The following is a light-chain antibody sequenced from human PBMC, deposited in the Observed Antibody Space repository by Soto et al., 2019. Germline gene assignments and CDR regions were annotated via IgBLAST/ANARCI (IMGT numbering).Light chain of an antibody. V-gene: IGLV1-40*01. CDR3: QSYDSSLSGV. Sequence: QSVLTQPPSVSGAPGQRVTISCTGTSSNIGAGYEVHWYQQLPGTAPKLLVSGNGNRPSGVPDRMSASKSGTSASLAITGLQAEDEADYYCQSYDSSLSGVFGSGTKLTVL. J-gene: IGLJ1*01. CDR2: GNG. CDR1: SSNIGAGYE.